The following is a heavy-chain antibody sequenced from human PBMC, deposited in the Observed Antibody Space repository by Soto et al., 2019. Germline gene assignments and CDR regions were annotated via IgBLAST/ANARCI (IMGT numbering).Heavy chain of an antibody. Sequence: ASVKVSCKAYGYTFTGYAMHWVRQAPGQRLEWMGWINAGNGNTKYSQKFQGRVTITRDTSASTAYMELSSLRSEDTAVYYCARAVAVPADFDYWGQGTLVTVS. CDR1: GYTFTGYA. J-gene: IGHJ4*02. CDR3: ARAVAVPADFDY. D-gene: IGHD6-19*01. CDR2: INAGNGNT. V-gene: IGHV1-3*01.